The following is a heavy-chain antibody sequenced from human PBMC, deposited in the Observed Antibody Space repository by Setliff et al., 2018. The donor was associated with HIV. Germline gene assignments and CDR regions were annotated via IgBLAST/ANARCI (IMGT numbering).Heavy chain of an antibody. CDR1: GYTFTSYG. CDR3: AREIYSYGHPVAFDI. D-gene: IGHD5-18*01. Sequence: ASVTVSCKASGYTFTSYGISWVRQAPGQGLEWMGWISAYNGNTNYAQKLQGRVTMTTDTSTSTAYMELRSLRSDDTAVYYCAREIYSYGHPVAFDIWGQGTMVTVSS. CDR2: ISAYNGNT. J-gene: IGHJ3*02. V-gene: IGHV1-18*01.